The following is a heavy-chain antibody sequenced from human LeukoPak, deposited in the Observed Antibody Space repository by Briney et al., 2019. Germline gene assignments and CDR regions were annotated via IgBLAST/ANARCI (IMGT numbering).Heavy chain of an antibody. CDR1: GFTFSSYE. V-gene: IGHV3-48*03. CDR2: ISSSGSTI. CDR3: AREWWGMVRGTSYGMDV. J-gene: IGHJ6*04. Sequence: QPGGSLRLSCAASGFTFSSYEMNWVRQAPGKRLEWVSYISSSGSTIYYADSVKGRFTISRDNAKNSLYLQMNSLRAEDTAVYYCAREWWGMVRGTSYGMDVWGKGTTVTVSS. D-gene: IGHD3-10*01.